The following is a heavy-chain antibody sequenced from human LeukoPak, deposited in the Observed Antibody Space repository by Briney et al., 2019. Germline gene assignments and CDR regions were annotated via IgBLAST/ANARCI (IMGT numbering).Heavy chain of an antibody. V-gene: IGHV3-23*01. D-gene: IGHD1-26*01. Sequence: PGGSLRLSCTASGFTISSYAMSWVHQAPGKGLELVSSISGSGGSTYYADSVQGRFTISRDNSKNTLYLQMNSLRAEDTAVYYCAKLLGGSYSQIDYWGQGTLVTVSS. CDR2: ISGSGGST. CDR3: AKLLGGSYSQIDY. CDR1: GFTISSYA. J-gene: IGHJ4*02.